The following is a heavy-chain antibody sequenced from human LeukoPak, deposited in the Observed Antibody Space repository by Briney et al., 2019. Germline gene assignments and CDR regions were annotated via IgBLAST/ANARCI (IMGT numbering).Heavy chain of an antibody. CDR1: GFTFSNHG. D-gene: IGHD3-22*01. CDR3: AKNTDYYDPPFDY. V-gene: IGHV3-23*01. J-gene: IGHJ4*02. Sequence: GGSLRLSCATSGFTFSNHGMNWVRQAPGKGLEWVSGISPSGDIKYYADSVKGRFTISRDNSKNTLYLQMNSLRAEDTAVYYCAKNTDYYDPPFDYWGQGTLVTVSS. CDR2: ISPSGDIK.